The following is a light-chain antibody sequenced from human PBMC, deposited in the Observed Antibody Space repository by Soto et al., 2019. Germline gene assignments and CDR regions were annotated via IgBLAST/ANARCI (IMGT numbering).Light chain of an antibody. CDR1: SSNIGAGYD. J-gene: IGLJ2*01. V-gene: IGLV1-40*01. Sequence: QAVVTQPSSLSGAPGQRVTISCTGSSSNIGAGYDVHWYQQLPGIAPKLLIYANSNRPSGVPDRFSGSKSGTSASLAITGLQAEDEADYYCQSYDSSLSASVFGGGTKLTVL. CDR2: ANS. CDR3: QSYDSSLSASV.